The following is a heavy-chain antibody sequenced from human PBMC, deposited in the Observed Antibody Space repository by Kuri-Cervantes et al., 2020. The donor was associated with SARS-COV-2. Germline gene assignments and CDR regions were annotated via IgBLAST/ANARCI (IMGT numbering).Heavy chain of an antibody. CDR3: ARSISGITGTTAAFDI. J-gene: IGHJ3*02. Sequence: ASAKVSCKASGYTFTSYYMHWVRQAPGQGREWMGIINPSGGSTSYAQKFQGRVTMTRGTSTSTVYMELSSLRSEDTAVYYCARSISGITGTTAAFDIWGQGTMVTVSS. V-gene: IGHV1-46*01. D-gene: IGHD1-20*01. CDR1: GYTFTSYY. CDR2: INPSGGST.